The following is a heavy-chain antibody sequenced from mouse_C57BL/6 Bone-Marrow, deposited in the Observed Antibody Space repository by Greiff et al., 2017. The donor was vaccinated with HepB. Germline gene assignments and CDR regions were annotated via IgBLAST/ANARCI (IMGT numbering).Heavy chain of an antibody. Sequence: EVKVVESGGGLVQPGGSLKLSCAASGFTFSDYYMYWVRQTPEKRLEWVAYISNGGGSTYYPATVKGRFTISRDNAKNTLYLQLSRLKSEDTAMYYCARRGHYYAMDYWGQGTSVTVSS. J-gene: IGHJ4*01. CDR3: ARRGHYYAMDY. CDR1: GFTFSDYY. V-gene: IGHV5-12*01. CDR2: ISNGGGST.